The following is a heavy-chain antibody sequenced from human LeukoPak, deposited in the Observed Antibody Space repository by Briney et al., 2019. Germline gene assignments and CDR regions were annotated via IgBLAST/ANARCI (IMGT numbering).Heavy chain of an antibody. V-gene: IGHV5-51*01. CDR1: GFSFSTYW. Sequence: GESLKISCQGSGFSFSTYWIGWVRQMPGKGLGWMGVIYPGDSDTRYSPSFRARVTISADKSINTAYLQWSSLTASDTAVYYCARRHSTSSLIDYWGQGTLVTVSS. CDR3: ARRHSTSSLIDY. J-gene: IGHJ4*02. D-gene: IGHD6-6*01. CDR2: IYPGDSDT.